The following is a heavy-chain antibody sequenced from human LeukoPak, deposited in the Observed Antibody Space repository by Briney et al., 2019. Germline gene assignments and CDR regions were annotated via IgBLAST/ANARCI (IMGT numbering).Heavy chain of an antibody. V-gene: IGHV1-18*01. CDR1: GYIFASYG. Sequence: ASVKVSCKASGYIFASYGISWVRQAPGQGLEWMGWISAYNGDTKYAQNLQGRVTLTTDTSTGTAYMELRSLTSDDTALYYSARDTAPIITPGGPDYWGRGTLITVSS. D-gene: IGHD2-8*02. CDR2: ISAYNGDT. CDR3: ARDTAPIITPGGPDY. J-gene: IGHJ4*02.